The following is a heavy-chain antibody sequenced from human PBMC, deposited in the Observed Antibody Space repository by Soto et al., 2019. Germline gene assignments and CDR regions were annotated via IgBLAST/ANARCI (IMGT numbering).Heavy chain of an antibody. CDR2: INHSGST. J-gene: IGHJ5*02. CDR3: ARGGYNWNYGLNWFDP. CDR1: GGSFSGYY. D-gene: IGHD1-7*01. V-gene: IGHV4-34*01. Sequence: SETLSLTCAVYGGSFSGYYWSWIRQPPGKGLEWIGEINHSGSTNYNPSLKSRVTISVDTSKNQFSLKLSSVTAADTAVYYCARGGYNWNYGLNWFDPWGQGTLVTVSS.